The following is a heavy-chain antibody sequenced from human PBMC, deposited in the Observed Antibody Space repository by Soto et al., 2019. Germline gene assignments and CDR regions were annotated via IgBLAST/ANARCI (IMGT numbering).Heavy chain of an antibody. CDR3: AREFGEVNWFAP. Sequence: SETLSLTCTVSGGSISSSSYYWGWIRQPPGKGLEWIGYIYYSGSTYYNPSLKSRVTISVDTSKNQFSLKLSSVTAADTAVYYCAREFGEVNWFAPWGQGTLVTVSS. V-gene: IGHV4-39*07. J-gene: IGHJ5*02. CDR2: IYYSGST. CDR1: GGSISSSSYY. D-gene: IGHD3-16*01.